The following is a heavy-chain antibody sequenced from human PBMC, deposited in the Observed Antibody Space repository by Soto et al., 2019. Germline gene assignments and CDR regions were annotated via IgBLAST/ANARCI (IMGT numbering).Heavy chain of an antibody. D-gene: IGHD3-3*01. V-gene: IGHV1-69*06. Sequence: QVQLVQSGTEVKKSGSSVKVSCKASGGTSSNFVITWVRQVPGQGLEWLGGILPMFGAVKYAQKFQDRLIITADRSTQTAARAIGSLRSEDTAVYYCARPKRSGYDRGDSYYHTMDVWGHGTTVTVS. CDR2: ILPMFGAV. CDR3: ARPKRSGYDRGDSYYHTMDV. J-gene: IGHJ6*02. CDR1: GGTSSNFV.